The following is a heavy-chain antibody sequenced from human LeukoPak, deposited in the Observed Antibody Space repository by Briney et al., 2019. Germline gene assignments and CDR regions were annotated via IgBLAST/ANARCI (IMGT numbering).Heavy chain of an antibody. CDR3: AKGSSSGWYPGKRQTFYFDY. Sequence: PGGSLRLSCAASGFTFSSYAMSWVRQAPGKGLEWVSAISGSGGSTYYADSVKGRFTISRDNSKNTLYLQMNSLRAEDTAVYYCAKGSSSGWYPGKRQTFYFDYWGQGTLVTVSS. D-gene: IGHD6-19*01. J-gene: IGHJ4*02. V-gene: IGHV3-23*01. CDR1: GFTFSSYA. CDR2: ISGSGGST.